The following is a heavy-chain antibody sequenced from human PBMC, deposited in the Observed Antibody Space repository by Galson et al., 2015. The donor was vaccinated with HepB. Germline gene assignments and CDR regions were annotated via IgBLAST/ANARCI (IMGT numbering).Heavy chain of an antibody. D-gene: IGHD3-10*01. J-gene: IGHJ4*02. CDR2: ISYDGRVT. CDR3: ARDLVRGEPDYFDY. CDR1: GFTFNSYA. V-gene: IGHV3-30*04. Sequence: SLRLSCAASGFTFNSYAMHWVRQAPGKGLEWVTVISYDGRVTYYTDSVKGRFTISRDGSKNTLYLQMNSLRGEDTAVYYCARDLVRGEPDYFDYWGQGTLVSVSS.